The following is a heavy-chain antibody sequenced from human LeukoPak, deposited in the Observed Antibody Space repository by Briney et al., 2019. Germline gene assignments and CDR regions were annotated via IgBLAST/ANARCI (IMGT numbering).Heavy chain of an antibody. Sequence: PGGSLRLSCAASGFTFSSYSMNWVRQAPGKGLEWVSYISSSSSTIYHADSVKGRFTISRDNAKNLLYLQMNSLRDEDTAVYYCARDLATSGGMDVWGQGTTVTVSS. CDR1: GFTFSSYS. V-gene: IGHV3-48*02. J-gene: IGHJ6*02. D-gene: IGHD1-1*01. CDR3: ARDLATSGGMDV. CDR2: ISSSSSTI.